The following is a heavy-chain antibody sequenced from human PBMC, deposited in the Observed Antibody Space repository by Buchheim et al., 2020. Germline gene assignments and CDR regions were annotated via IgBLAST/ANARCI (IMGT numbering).Heavy chain of an antibody. CDR1: GFTFSSFW. D-gene: IGHD5-18*01. V-gene: IGHV3-7*01. J-gene: IGHJ4*02. CDR3: ARDGGSRGYSYEFDF. CDR2: IKEDGSEK. Sequence: EVQLVDSGGGLVQPGGSLRLSCAASGFTFSSFWMSWVRQAPGKGLEWVANIKEDGSEKNYVDSVKGRFTISRDNAKNSLYLQMNSLRAEDTAVYYCARDGGSRGYSYEFDFWGKGTL.